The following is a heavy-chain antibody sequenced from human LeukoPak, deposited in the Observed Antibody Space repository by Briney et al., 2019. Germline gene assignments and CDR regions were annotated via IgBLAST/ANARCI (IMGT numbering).Heavy chain of an antibody. CDR3: IVFGDSNH. Sequence: GGSLRLSCAASGLTGSHNYVSWVRRAPGKGLEWVSAIHTSGDTCYADSVKGRFTISRDTSKNTLYLQINSLRVEDTAVYYCIVFGDSNHWGQGTLVTVSS. CDR2: IHTSGDT. D-gene: IGHD4-17*01. J-gene: IGHJ5*02. CDR1: GLTGSHNY. V-gene: IGHV3-53*01.